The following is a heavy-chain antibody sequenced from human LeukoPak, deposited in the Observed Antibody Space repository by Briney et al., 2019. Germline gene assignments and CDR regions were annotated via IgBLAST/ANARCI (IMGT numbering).Heavy chain of an antibody. Sequence: PSETLSLTCVVSGGSISPYYWSWIRQSPGKGLEWIGYIDPSGSASYNPSLKSRVTITSVSASDTAIYYCARDHWLFSSKTWYYHGMDVWGQGTTVTVSS. D-gene: IGHD3-9*01. CDR2: IDPSGSA. V-gene: IGHV4-4*08. J-gene: IGHJ6*02. CDR3: YHGMDV. CDR1: GGSISPYY.